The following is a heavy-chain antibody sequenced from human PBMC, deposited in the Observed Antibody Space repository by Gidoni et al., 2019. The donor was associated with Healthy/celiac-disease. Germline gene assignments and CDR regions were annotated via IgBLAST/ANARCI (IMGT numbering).Heavy chain of an antibody. J-gene: IGHJ4*02. V-gene: IGHV4-61*02. CDR2: IYTSGST. CDR1: AVSIRSGSYY. Sequence: QVQLQQSGPGLVKPSQTLSLTCTVSAVSIRSGSYYCSWIRQPAGKGLEWIERIYTSGSTNYNPSLKSRVTISVDTTKNQFSLKLSSVTAADTAVYYCARGHNWKGFDYWGQGTLVTVSS. CDR3: ARGHNWKGFDY. D-gene: IGHD1-20*01.